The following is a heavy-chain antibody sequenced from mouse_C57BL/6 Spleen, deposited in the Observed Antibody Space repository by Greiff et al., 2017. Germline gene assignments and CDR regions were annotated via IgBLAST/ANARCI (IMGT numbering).Heavy chain of an antibody. D-gene: IGHD1-1*01. CDR3: ARWGTTVVRGFAY. V-gene: IGHV2-2*01. CDR2: IWSGGST. J-gene: IGHJ3*01. CDR1: GFSLTSYG. Sequence: VQLKQSGPGLVQPSQSLSITCTVSGFSLTSYGVHWVRQSPGKGLEWLGVIWSGGSTDYNAAFISRLSISKDNSKSQVFFKMNSLQADDTAIYYCARWGTTVVRGFAYWGQGTLVTVSA.